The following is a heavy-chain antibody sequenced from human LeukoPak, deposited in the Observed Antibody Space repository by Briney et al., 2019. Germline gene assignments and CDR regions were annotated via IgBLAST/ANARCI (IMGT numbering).Heavy chain of an antibody. V-gene: IGHV4-39*01. J-gene: IGHJ5*02. CDR2: IYYSGST. D-gene: IGHD1-26*01. CDR3: ARGRRGPRRVHNWFDP. CDR1: GGSISSSSYY. Sequence: ASETLSLTCTVSGGSISSSSYYWGWIRQPPGKGLEWIGSIYYSGSTYYNPSLKSRVTISVDTSKNQFSLKLSSVTAADTAVYYCARGRRGPRRVHNWFDPWGQGTLVTVSS.